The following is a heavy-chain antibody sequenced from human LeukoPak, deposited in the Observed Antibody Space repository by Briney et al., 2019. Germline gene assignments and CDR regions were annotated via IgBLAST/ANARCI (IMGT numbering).Heavy chain of an antibody. CDR3: ARGPSGYHNT. J-gene: IGHJ4*02. Sequence: GGSLRLSCAASGFTFSIYAMSWVCQAPGKGLEWVSAFSGSGGSTDYADSVKGRFTISRDNSKNTLYLQMNSLRAEDTAVYYCARGPSGYHNTGGQGTLVTVSS. V-gene: IGHV3-23*01. CDR2: FSGSGGST. D-gene: IGHD5-12*01. CDR1: GFTFSIYA.